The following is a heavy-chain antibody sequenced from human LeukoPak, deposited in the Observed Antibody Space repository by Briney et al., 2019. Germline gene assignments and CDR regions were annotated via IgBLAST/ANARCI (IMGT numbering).Heavy chain of an antibody. CDR1: GFTFSSYS. CDR2: ISSSSSTI. V-gene: IGHV3-48*02. Sequence: PGGSLRPSCAGSGFTFSSYSMNWVRQAPGKGLEWVSYISSSSSTIYYADSVKGRFTISRDNAKNSLYLQMHSLRDEDTAVYYCASIASFPTRFDPWGQGTLVTVSS. CDR3: ASIASFPTRFDP. J-gene: IGHJ5*02. D-gene: IGHD6-13*01.